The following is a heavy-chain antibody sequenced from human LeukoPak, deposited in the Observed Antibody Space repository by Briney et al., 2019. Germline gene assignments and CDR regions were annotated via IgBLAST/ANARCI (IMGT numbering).Heavy chain of an antibody. CDR1: GFTFSSYG. CDR3: AKSRIFAARFAEYYFDY. J-gene: IGHJ4*02. D-gene: IGHD2/OR15-2a*01. V-gene: IGHV3-30*18. CDR2: ISYDVSNK. Sequence: GRSLRLSCAASGFTFSSYGMHWVRQAPGKGLEWVAVISYDVSNKYYADSVKGRFTISRDNSKNTLYLQMNSLRAEDTAVYYCAKSRIFAARFAEYYFDYWGQGTLVTVSS.